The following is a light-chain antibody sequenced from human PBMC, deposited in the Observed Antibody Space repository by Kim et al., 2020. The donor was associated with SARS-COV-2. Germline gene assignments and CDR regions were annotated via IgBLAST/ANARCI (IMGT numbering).Light chain of an antibody. CDR3: SSYAGSNNLEV. CDR1: SSDVGGYNY. Sequence: QSVTICCTGTSSDVGGYNYVSWYQQHPGKAPKLMIYEVSKRPSGVPDRFSGSKSGNTASLPVSGLQAEDEADYYCSSYAGSNNLEVFGGGTKLTVL. J-gene: IGLJ2*01. V-gene: IGLV2-8*01. CDR2: EVS.